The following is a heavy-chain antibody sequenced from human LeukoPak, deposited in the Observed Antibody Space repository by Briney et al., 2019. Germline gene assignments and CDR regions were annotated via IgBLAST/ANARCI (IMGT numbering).Heavy chain of an antibody. Sequence: SETLSLTCAVYGGSFSGYYWGWIRQPPGKGLEWIGEINHSGSTNYNPSLKSRVTISVDTSKNQFSLKLSSVTAADTAVYYCARVSMTGYYRSFDYWGQGTLVTVSS. V-gene: IGHV4-34*01. CDR3: ARVSMTGYYRSFDY. J-gene: IGHJ4*02. D-gene: IGHD3-9*01. CDR2: INHSGST. CDR1: GGSFSGYY.